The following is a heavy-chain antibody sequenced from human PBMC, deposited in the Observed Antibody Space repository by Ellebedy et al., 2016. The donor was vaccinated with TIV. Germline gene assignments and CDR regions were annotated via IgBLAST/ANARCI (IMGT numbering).Heavy chain of an antibody. J-gene: IGHJ4*02. CDR3: ARSVDQWLLSGCSDY. V-gene: IGHV3-30-3*01. Sequence: PGGSLRLSCAASGFIFSSYAMHWVRQAPGKWLEWVAVISYDGSKKYYADSVKGRFTISRDNSKKTLYLQMNSLTPEDTAVYYCARSVDQWLLSGCSDYWGQGTLVTVSS. CDR1: GFIFSSYA. D-gene: IGHD5-12*01. CDR2: ISYDGSKK.